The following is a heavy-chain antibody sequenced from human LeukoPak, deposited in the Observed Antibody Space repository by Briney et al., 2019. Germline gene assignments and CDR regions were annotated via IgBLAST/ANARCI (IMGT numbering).Heavy chain of an antibody. V-gene: IGHV1-69*05. D-gene: IGHD4/OR15-4a*01. CDR2: IIPIFGSA. J-gene: IGHJ6*03. CDR3: ATCYGGRNNPLYYYYYMDV. Sequence: SVKVSCKPSGGTFSSYAISWVRQAPGPGLEWMGGIIPIFGSANYAQKFQGRVTITTDESTSTAYMELSSLRSEDTAVYYCATCYGGRNNPLYYYYYMDVGGKGTTVTVSS. CDR1: GGTFSSYA.